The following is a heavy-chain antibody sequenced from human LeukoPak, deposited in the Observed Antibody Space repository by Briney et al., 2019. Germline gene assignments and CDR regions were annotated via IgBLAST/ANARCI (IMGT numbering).Heavy chain of an antibody. D-gene: IGHD6-19*01. V-gene: IGHV3-23*01. J-gene: IGHJ4*02. CDR3: AKDPASIAVAGTGY. Sequence: GGSLRLSCAASGFTFSSYAMSWVRQAPGKGLKWVSAISGSGGSTYYADSVKGRFTISRDNSKNTLYLQMNSLRAEDTAVYYCAKDPASIAVAGTGYWGQGTLVTVSS. CDR2: ISGSGGST. CDR1: GFTFSSYA.